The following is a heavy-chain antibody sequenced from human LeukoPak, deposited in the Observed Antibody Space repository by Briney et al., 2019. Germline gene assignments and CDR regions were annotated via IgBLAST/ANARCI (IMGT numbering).Heavy chain of an antibody. J-gene: IGHJ4*02. CDR3: ASGVGSGWYGY. CDR1: GGSISSYY. D-gene: IGHD6-19*01. Sequence: SETLSLTCTVSGGSISSYYWSWIRQPPGKGLEWIGYIYYSGSTYYNPSLKSRVTISVDTSKNQFSLKLSSVTAADTAVYYCASGVGSGWYGYWGQGTLVTVSS. CDR2: IYYSGST. V-gene: IGHV4-59*01.